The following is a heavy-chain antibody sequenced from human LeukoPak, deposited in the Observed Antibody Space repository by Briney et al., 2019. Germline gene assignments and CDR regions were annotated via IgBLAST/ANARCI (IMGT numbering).Heavy chain of an antibody. V-gene: IGHV3-21*01. CDR3: ARDGGYCSGGSCYNLDY. D-gene: IGHD2-15*01. Sequence: GGSLRLSCAASGFTFSSYSMNWVRQAPGKGLEWVSSISSSSSYIYYADSVKGRFTISRDNAKNSLYLQMNSLRAEDTAVYYCARDGGYCSGGSCYNLDYWGQGTLVTDSS. J-gene: IGHJ4*02. CDR2: ISSSSSYI. CDR1: GFTFSSYS.